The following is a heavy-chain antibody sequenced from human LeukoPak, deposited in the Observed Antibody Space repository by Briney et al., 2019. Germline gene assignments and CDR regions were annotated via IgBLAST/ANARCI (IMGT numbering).Heavy chain of an antibody. J-gene: IGHJ4*02. V-gene: IGHV3-74*01. CDR1: GFTLSTYY. CDR2: IHSDGSTT. CDR3: ARSSGWYSH. D-gene: IGHD6-19*01. Sequence: GGSPRLSCAASGFTLSTYYMHWVRQAPGKGLVWVSRIHSDGSTTYYADSAKGRFTISRDSAKNTLYLQMNSLRVEDTAVYYCARSSGWYSHWGQGTLVTVSS.